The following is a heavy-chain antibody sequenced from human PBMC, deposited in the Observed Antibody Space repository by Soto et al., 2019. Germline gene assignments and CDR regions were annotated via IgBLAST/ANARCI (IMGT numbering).Heavy chain of an antibody. CDR1: GYIFTSYW. D-gene: IGHD1-26*01. J-gene: IGHJ4*02. CDR3: ARQGGGPTSYYFDY. Sequence: PVESLKIACKGSGYIFTSYWIWCFLQMPGKGLEWMGIIYPGDSDTRYSPSLQGQVTISADKSISTAYLQWSSLKASDTAMYYCARQGGGPTSYYFDYWGQGTLVTVSS. CDR2: IYPGDSDT. V-gene: IGHV5-51*01.